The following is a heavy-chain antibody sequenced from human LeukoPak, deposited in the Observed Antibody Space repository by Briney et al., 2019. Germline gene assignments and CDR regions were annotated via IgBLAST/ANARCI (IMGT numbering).Heavy chain of an antibody. CDR1: GFALSDYY. CDR3: ARGSRSYYDYSGPSEF. Sequence: GGALRLSCAGSGFALSDYYMTWIRHTPGEGLEWLSYIGGSGDAIYYADSVEVRFTISRDNAKNLLSLDVGGLRADDTAVYYCARGSRSYYDYSGPSEFWGQGATVIVSS. V-gene: IGHV3-11*04. D-gene: IGHD3-22*01. CDR2: IGGSGDAI. J-gene: IGHJ6*02.